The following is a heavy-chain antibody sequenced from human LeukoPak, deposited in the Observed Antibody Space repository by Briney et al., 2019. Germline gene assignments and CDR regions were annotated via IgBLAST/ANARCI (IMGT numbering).Heavy chain of an antibody. Sequence: GASLKISCQTSGYDFSTKWIGWVRQMPGKGLEWMGIIYPLDSITRYSPSFQGHVTISADTSINTAYLQWTSLKPSDTAIYYCARLAPDYADYWFDPWGQGTLVTVSS. V-gene: IGHV5-51*01. CDR1: GYDFSTKW. CDR3: ARLAPDYADYWFDP. CDR2: IYPLDSIT. J-gene: IGHJ5*02. D-gene: IGHD4-17*01.